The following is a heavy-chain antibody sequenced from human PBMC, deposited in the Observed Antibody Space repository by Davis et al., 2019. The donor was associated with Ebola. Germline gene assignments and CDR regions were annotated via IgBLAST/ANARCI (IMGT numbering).Heavy chain of an antibody. D-gene: IGHD3-22*01. J-gene: IGHJ4*02. V-gene: IGHV3-74*01. CDR1: GFTFSSYW. CDR3: TKGDRDYSSSPFDY. CDR2: INSDGSST. Sequence: HTGGSLRLSCAASGFTFSSYWMHWVRQAPGKGLVWVSRINSDGSSTSYADSVKGRFTISRDSSKNTLDLQMNSLRAEDTALYSCTKGDRDYSSSPFDYWGQGTLVTVSS.